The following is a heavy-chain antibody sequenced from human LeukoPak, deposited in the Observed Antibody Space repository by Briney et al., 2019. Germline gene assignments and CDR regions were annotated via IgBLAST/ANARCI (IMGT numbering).Heavy chain of an antibody. CDR1: GYNFTGRY. Sequence: ASVKVSCKASGYNFTGRYMHWVRQAPGQGLEWMGWISPSSGGTSYAQKFQGRVTMTGDTSISTAYMELSRLRSDDTAVYYCATSHTSRYFDWLLLGYWGQGTLVTVSS. V-gene: IGHV1-2*02. D-gene: IGHD3-9*01. J-gene: IGHJ4*02. CDR2: ISPSSGGT. CDR3: ATSHTSRYFDWLLLGY.